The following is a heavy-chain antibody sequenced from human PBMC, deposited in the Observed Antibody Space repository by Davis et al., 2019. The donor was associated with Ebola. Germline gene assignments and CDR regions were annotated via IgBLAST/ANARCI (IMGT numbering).Heavy chain of an antibody. J-gene: IGHJ4*02. CDR1: GFTFGYYA. D-gene: IGHD3-22*01. V-gene: IGHV3-30*18. CDR3: AKCVELDSSAADY. Sequence: GESLKISCSASGFTFGYYAMHWVRQAPGKGLEWVAVTSYDEGNKYYGDSVKGRFTVSRDNSKNTVYLEMDSLRADDTAVYYCAKCVELDSSAADYWGQGTLITVSS. CDR2: TSYDEGNK.